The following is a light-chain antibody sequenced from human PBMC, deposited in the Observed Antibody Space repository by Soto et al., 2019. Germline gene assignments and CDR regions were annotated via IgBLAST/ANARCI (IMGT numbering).Light chain of an antibody. CDR1: QSVSSY. CDR3: QQRSNWLT. V-gene: IGKV3-11*01. CDR2: DAS. Sequence: PATLSLSPGERATLSCRASQSVSSYLAWYQQKPGQAPRLLIYDASNRATGIPARFSGSGSGTDFTLTISSLEPEDFAVYYCQQRSNWLTFGGGTKVDIK. J-gene: IGKJ4*01.